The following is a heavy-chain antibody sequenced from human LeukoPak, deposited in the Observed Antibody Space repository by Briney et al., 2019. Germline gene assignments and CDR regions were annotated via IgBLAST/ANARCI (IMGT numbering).Heavy chain of an antibody. Sequence: GGSLRLSCTASGFTTHYWLNWVRQSPGKGLEWVAVISYDGSNKYYADSVKGRFTISRDNSNNTLYLQMNSLRAEDTAVYYCAKDVSEGGSGSTVGYGMDVWGQGTTVTVSS. CDR3: AKDVSEGGSGSTVGYGMDV. D-gene: IGHD3-10*01. J-gene: IGHJ6*02. V-gene: IGHV3-30*18. CDR2: ISYDGSNK. CDR1: GFTTHYW.